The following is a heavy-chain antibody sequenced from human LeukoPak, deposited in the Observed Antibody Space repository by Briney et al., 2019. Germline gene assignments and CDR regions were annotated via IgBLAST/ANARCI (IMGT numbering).Heavy chain of an antibody. Sequence: PSETLSLTCTVSGGSISSGDYYWSWIRRPPGKGLEWIGYIYYSGSTYYNPSLKSRVTISVDTSKNQFSLKLSSVTAADTAVYYCARLIRDTNWFDPWGQGTLVTVSS. J-gene: IGHJ5*02. V-gene: IGHV4-30-4*01. CDR3: ARLIRDTNWFDP. D-gene: IGHD2-21*01. CDR2: IYYSGST. CDR1: GGSISSGDYY.